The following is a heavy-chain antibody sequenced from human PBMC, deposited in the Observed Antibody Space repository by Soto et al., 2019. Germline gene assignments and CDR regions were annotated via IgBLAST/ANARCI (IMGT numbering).Heavy chain of an antibody. CDR1: GDSVSSNSAA. Sequence: SQTLSLTCAISGDSVSSNSAAWNWIRQSPSRGLEWLGRTYYRSKWYNDYAVSVKSRITINSDTSKNQFSLQLNSVTPEDTAVYYCARDPLSYCSSTSCYTRGWFDPWGQGTLVTV. CDR2: TYYRSKWYN. J-gene: IGHJ5*02. CDR3: ARDPLSYCSSTSCYTRGWFDP. D-gene: IGHD2-2*02. V-gene: IGHV6-1*01.